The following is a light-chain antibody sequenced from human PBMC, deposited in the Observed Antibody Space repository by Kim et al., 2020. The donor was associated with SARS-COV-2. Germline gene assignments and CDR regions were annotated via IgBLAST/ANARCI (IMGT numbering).Light chain of an antibody. J-gene: IGLJ3*02. CDR3: QSYDSSLSGSV. V-gene: IGLV1-40*01. Sequence: QRFTISSTGSIPNIGAGYDVHWYQQLPGTAPKLLIYGNSNRPSGVPDRFSGSKSGTSASLAITGLQAEDEADYYCQSYDSSLSGSVFGGGTKLTVL. CDR2: GNS. CDR1: IPNIGAGYD.